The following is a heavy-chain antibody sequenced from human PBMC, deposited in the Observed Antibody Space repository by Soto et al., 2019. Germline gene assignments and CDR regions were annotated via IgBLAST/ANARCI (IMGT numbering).Heavy chain of an antibody. Sequence: QVQLQESGPGLVKPSQTLSLTCTVSGVSIRSGGYYWSWIRQHPGKGLEWIGYFYYNGNNFYNPSLKGRLYISGDTSKNQFSLNLSSVTAADTAVYYCARATGGINYFDYWGQGTPVSVSS. CDR3: ARATGGINYFDY. CDR2: FYYNGNN. J-gene: IGHJ4*02. V-gene: IGHV4-31*03. CDR1: GVSIRSGGYY. D-gene: IGHD3-16*02.